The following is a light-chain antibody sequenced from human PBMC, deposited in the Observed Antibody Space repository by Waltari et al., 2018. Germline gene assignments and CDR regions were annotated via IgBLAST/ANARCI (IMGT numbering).Light chain of an antibody. V-gene: IGLV3-19*01. J-gene: IGLJ2*01. CDR3: HSRDASGVAGS. CDR2: DKN. Sequence: SSELTQDPAVSVAMGQTVRITCQGDRLSSYYASWYQQRPGQAPILVIYDKNNRPSGVPDRFSGSSSHNTGSLTITGAQAEDEASYYCHSRDASGVAGSFGGGTKLTVL. CDR1: RLSSYY.